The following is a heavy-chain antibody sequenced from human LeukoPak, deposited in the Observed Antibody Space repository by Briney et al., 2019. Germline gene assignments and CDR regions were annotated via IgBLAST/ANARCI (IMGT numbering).Heavy chain of an antibody. CDR2: MFYRGST. D-gene: IGHD2-15*01. J-gene: IGHJ1*01. CDR1: GASVSSGSYS. Sequence: SETLSLTCTVSGASVSSGSYSWNWIRQPPGKGLEWFGYMFYRGSTNYNPSLKSRVTISVDSSKNQFSLRLSSVTAADTAVYYCALGYCGGGSCYAREYFQHWGQGTLVTVSS. V-gene: IGHV4-61*01. CDR3: ALGYCGGGSCYAREYFQH.